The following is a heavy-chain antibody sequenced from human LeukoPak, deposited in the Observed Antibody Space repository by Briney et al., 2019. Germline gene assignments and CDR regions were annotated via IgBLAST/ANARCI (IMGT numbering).Heavy chain of an antibody. CDR3: ARGPSGYHNT. J-gene: IGHJ4*02. CDR1: GFIFSSYE. CDR2: ISSSGSTI. V-gene: IGHV3-48*03. Sequence: GGSLRLSCAASGFIFSSYEMNWVRQAPGKGLEWVSYISSSGSTIYYADSVKGRFTTSRDNAKNSLYLQMNSLRAEDTAVYYCARGPSGYHNTGGQGTLVTVSS. D-gene: IGHD5-12*01.